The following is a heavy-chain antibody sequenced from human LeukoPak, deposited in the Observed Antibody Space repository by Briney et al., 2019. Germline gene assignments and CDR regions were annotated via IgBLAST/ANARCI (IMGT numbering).Heavy chain of an antibody. CDR2: IRTKAHGGTA. J-gene: IGHJ4*02. CDR3: SRDPTTIARGYFDY. V-gene: IGHV3-49*03. D-gene: IGHD4-11*01. CDR1: GFTFSDYA. Sequence: GGSLRLSCTASGFTFSDYAMSWFRQAPGKGLDWVGFIRTKAHGGTAEYAASVKDRFTISRDDSKSIVHLQMNSLKIEDTAVYYCSRDPTTIARGYFDYWGQGTLVTVSS.